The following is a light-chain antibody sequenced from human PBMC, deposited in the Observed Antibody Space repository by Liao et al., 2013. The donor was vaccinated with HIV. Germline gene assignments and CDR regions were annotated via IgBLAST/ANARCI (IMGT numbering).Light chain of an antibody. CDR2: QDN. V-gene: IGLV3-1*01. CDR3: QVWDSNSDHVV. Sequence: SYELTQPPSVSVSPGQTASITCSGDKLGDKYGCWYQQKPGQSPVLVIYQDNKRPSGIPERFSGSNSGNTATLTISRVEAGDEADYYCQVWDSNSDHVVFGGGTKLTVL. CDR1: KLGDKY. J-gene: IGLJ2*01.